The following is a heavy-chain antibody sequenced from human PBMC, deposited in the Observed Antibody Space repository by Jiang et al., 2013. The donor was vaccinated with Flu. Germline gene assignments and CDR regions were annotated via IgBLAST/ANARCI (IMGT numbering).Heavy chain of an antibody. V-gene: IGHV5-10-1*03. Sequence: VQLVESGAEVKKPGESLRISCKGSGYSFTSYWISWVRQMPGKGLEWMGRIDPSDSYTNYSPSFQGHVTISADKSISTAYLQWSSLKASDTAMYYCARHPYYYGSGSHNDYWGQGTLVTVSS. J-gene: IGHJ4*02. CDR3: ARHPYYYGSGSHNDY. D-gene: IGHD3-10*01. CDR1: GYSFTSYW. CDR2: IDPSDSYT.